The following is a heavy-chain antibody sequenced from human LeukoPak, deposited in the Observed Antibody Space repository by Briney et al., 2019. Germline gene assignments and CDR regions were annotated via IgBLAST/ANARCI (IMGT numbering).Heavy chain of an antibody. CDR3: ARIFCSGGSCYSDY. V-gene: IGHV3-21*01. CDR2: ISSSSSYI. D-gene: IGHD2-15*01. CDR1: GFTFSSYS. J-gene: IGHJ4*02. Sequence: GGSLRLSCAASGFTFSSYSMNWVRQAPGKGLEWVSSISSSSSYIYYADSVKGRFTISRDNAKNSLYLQMNSLRAEDTAVYYCARIFCSGGSCYSDYWGQGTLVTVFS.